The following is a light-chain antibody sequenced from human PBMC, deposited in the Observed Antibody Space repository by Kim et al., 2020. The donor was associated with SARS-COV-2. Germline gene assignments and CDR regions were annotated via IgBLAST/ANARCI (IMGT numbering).Light chain of an antibody. CDR3: AAWDDRLSGVV. J-gene: IGLJ2*01. CDR2: KNK. CDR1: SANIETKD. Sequence: PGSSANIETKDVSWSQQRPGTAPKPPIYKNKPRPSGVPDLFSGSKSGTSAARAISGLRSEDQADYYCAAWDDRLSGVVFGGGTQLTVL. V-gene: IGLV1-47*01.